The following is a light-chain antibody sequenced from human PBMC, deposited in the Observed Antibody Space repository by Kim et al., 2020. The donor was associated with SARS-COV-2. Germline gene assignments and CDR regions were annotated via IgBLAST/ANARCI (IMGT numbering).Light chain of an antibody. J-gene: IGKJ4*01. CDR3: QQFT. CDR1: QSVSRY. CDR2: DAS. V-gene: IGKV3-11*01. Sequence: PATLSCAPGERPTLPGKYRQSVSRYLAWYKQNPGQAPRLLIYDASNRATGIPGRFSGSGSGTDFTLTISSLEPEDFAVYYCQQFTFGGGTKVDIK.